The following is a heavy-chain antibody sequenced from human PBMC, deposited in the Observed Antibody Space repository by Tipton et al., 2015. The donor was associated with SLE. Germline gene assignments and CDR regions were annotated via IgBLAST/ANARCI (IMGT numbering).Heavy chain of an antibody. J-gene: IGHJ2*01. V-gene: IGHV4-34*01. D-gene: IGHD3-9*01. Sequence: TLSLTCAVYGGSFSGYYWSWIRRPPGKGLEWIGEINHSGSTNYNPSLKSRVTISVDTSKNQFSLKLSSVTAADTAVYYCALRYFDGQYFDLWGRGTLVTVSS. CDR1: GGSFSGYY. CDR3: ALRYFDGQYFDL. CDR2: INHSGST.